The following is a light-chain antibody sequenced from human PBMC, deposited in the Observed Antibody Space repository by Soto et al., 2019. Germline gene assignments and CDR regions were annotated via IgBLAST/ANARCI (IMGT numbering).Light chain of an antibody. CDR3: QQLNSYPIT. CDR1: QGISSY. V-gene: IGKV1-9*01. Sequence: DIQLTQSPSFLSASVGDRVTITCRASQGISSYLAWYQQKPGKAPKLLIYAASTLQGGVPSRFSGSGSGTEFTLTISRLQPEDFATYYCQQLNSYPITFGQGTRLEIK. CDR2: AAS. J-gene: IGKJ5*01.